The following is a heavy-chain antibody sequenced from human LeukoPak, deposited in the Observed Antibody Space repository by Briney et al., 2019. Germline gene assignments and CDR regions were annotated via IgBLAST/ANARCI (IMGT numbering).Heavy chain of an antibody. CDR3: AKGTMVRGVIWGYMDV. Sequence: GGSLRLSCAASGFTFSSYGMHWVRQAPGKGLEWVAFIRYDGSNKYYADSVKGRFTISRDNSKNTLYLQMNSLRAEDTAVYYCAKGTMVRGVIWGYMDVWGKGTTVTISS. J-gene: IGHJ6*03. V-gene: IGHV3-30*02. D-gene: IGHD3-10*01. CDR1: GFTFSSYG. CDR2: IRYDGSNK.